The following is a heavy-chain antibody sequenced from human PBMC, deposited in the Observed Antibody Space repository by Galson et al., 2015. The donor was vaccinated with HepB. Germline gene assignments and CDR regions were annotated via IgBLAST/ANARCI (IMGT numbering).Heavy chain of an antibody. J-gene: IGHJ4*02. V-gene: IGHV3-49*04. D-gene: IGHD5-18*01. CDR2: IRSKAYSGTT. Sequence: SLRLSCAASRFIFGDYAMSWVRQAPGKGLEWVGFIRSKAYSGTTEYAASVKGRFTISRDDSKSIAYLQMNSLKTEDTAVYYCTRVRHSYGLGSFDYWGQGTPVTVSS. CDR3: TRVRHSYGLGSFDY. CDR1: RFIFGDYA.